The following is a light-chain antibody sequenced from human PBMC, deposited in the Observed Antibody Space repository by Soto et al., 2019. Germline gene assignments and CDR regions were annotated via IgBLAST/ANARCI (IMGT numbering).Light chain of an antibody. J-gene: IGKJ1*01. CDR2: DAS. CDR1: QSVSTY. Sequence: EIVLTPSPATLSLSPGERATLSCRASQSVSTYLAWYQQKAGRPPRLLIYDASKRAPGIPARFSGSGSGTDFTLTISSLEPEDFAVYYCQQSSNWQGTFGRGTKVDIK. V-gene: IGKV3-11*01. CDR3: QQSSNWQGT.